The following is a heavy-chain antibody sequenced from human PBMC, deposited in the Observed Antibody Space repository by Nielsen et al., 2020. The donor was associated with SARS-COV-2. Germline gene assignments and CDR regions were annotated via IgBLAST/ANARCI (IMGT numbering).Heavy chain of an antibody. CDR3: TKGRYYGLDV. CDR2: IRQDGNQR. V-gene: IGHV3-7*04. J-gene: IGHJ6*02. CDR1: GFTFGTYW. Sequence: GESLKISCAASGFTFGTYWMSWARQAPGKGLEWVATIRQDGNQRHYVDSVKGRFTISRDNANNVLYLQMNSLRAEDTAVYYCTKGRYYGLDVWGQGTTVTVSS.